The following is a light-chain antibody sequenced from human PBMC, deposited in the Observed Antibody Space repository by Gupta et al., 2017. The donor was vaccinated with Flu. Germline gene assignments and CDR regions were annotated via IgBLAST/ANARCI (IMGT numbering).Light chain of an antibody. V-gene: IGKV3-20*01. J-gene: IGKJ1*01. CDR1: QSVSGRF. CDR2: GAF. CDR3: QQYGALPPTST. Sequence: ATLSCRASQSVSGRFLAWYQQKPGQTPRLLIYGAFNRATGIPDRFIGSVYGTAFTLTIIGLEPEDFALYYCQQYGALPPTSTFGHGTKVEI.